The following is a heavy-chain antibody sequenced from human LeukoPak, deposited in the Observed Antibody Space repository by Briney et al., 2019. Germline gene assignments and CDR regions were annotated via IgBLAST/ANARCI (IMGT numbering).Heavy chain of an antibody. J-gene: IGHJ4*02. CDR1: GFTVSSNY. CDR2: IYSGGST. Sequence: TGGSLRLSCAASGFTVSSNYMSWVRQAPGKGLEWVSVIYSGGSTYYADSVKGRFTISRDNSKNTLYLQMNSLRAEDTSIYFCAKALEQETIIALDSWGQGTLVTVSS. D-gene: IGHD3-22*01. V-gene: IGHV3-53*01. CDR3: AKALEQETIIALDS.